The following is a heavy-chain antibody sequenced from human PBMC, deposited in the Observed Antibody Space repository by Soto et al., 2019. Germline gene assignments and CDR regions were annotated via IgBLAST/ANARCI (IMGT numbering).Heavy chain of an antibody. Sequence: SETMSLTCTVFGGYISSGGYYWSWIRQHPGKGLEWIGYIYYSGSTYYNPSLKSRVTISVDTSKNQFPLKLSSVTAADTAVYYCARARSTVKGRGAFDIWGQGTMVTVSS. CDR2: IYYSGST. V-gene: IGHV4-31*03. J-gene: IGHJ3*02. CDR3: ARARSTVKGRGAFDI. CDR1: GGYISSGGYY. D-gene: IGHD4-17*01.